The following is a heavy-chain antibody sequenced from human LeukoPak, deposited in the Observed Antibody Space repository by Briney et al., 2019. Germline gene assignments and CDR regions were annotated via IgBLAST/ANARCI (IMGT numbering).Heavy chain of an antibody. D-gene: IGHD6-13*01. Sequence: SGGSLRLSCAASGFTFSSYAMSWVRQAPGKGLVWVSRVNGDGSSTNYADSVKGRFTISRDNAKNTLYLQMNSLRAEDTAVYYCAKAATGTRNAFDIWGQGTMVTVSS. CDR3: AKAATGTRNAFDI. CDR2: VNGDGSST. V-gene: IGHV3-74*01. CDR1: GFTFSSYA. J-gene: IGHJ3*02.